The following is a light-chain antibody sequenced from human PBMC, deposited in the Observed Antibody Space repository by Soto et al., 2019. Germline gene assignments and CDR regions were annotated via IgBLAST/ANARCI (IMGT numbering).Light chain of an antibody. CDR3: SSFTSSSTLYV. V-gene: IGLV2-14*01. CDR1: SSDVGGYNS. CDR2: EVS. J-gene: IGLJ1*01. Sequence: QSVLTQPASVSGSPGQSITISCTGTSSDVGGYNSVSWYQQHPGKAPKLMIYEVSNRPSGASNRFSGSKSGNTASLTVSGLQAEDEADYYCSSFTSSSTLYVFGTGTKLTVL.